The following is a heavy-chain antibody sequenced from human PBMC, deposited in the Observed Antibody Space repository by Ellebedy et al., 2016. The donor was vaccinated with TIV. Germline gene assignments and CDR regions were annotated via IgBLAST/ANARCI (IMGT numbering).Heavy chain of an antibody. J-gene: IGHJ5*01. CDR3: ARDPGCFMGTYRYYDS. D-gene: IGHD5-18*01. CDR1: GFALRSYG. CDR2: INSDSSSL. Sequence: GESLKISCAASGFALRSYGMNWVRQAPGKGLEWISFINSDSSSLYYRDSVKGRFTISRDDAKNSIHLQMNSLRDEDTAVYYCARDPGCFMGTYRYYDSWGQGTLVIVSS. V-gene: IGHV3-48*02.